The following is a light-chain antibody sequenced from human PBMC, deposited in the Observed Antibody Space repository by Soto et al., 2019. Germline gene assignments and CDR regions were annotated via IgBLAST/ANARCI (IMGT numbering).Light chain of an antibody. CDR3: QSYDSSLSVV. V-gene: IGLV1-40*01. CDR1: SSNIGAGSD. CDR2: GHS. J-gene: IGLJ2*01. Sequence: QLVLTQPPSVSGAPGQRVTISCTGSSSNIGAGSDVHWYQQLPGTAPQLLIYGHSNRPSGVPDRFSGSKSGTSASLAITGLLAEDEAYYYCQSYDSSLSVVFGGGTKRTV.